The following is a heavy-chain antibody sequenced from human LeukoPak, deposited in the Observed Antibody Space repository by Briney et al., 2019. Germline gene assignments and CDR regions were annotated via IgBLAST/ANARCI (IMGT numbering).Heavy chain of an antibody. CDR1: GFTFSSYW. CDR2: INSDGSGT. D-gene: IGHD3-22*01. CDR3: ARGGYYYDSSGYI. V-gene: IGHV3-74*01. Sequence: GGSLRLSCAASGFTFSSYWMHWVRQAPGKGLVWVSRINSDGSGTSYADSVKSRLSISRDNAKNTLYLQMNSLRAEDTAVYYCARGGYYYDSSGYIWGQGTLVTVSS. J-gene: IGHJ4*02.